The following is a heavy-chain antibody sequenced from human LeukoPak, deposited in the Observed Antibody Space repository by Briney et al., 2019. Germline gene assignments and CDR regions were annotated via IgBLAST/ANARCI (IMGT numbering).Heavy chain of an antibody. J-gene: IGHJ4*02. CDR1: GGSISSYY. CDR2: IYYTGST. D-gene: IGHD3-22*01. V-gene: IGHV4-59*08. CDR3: ARVANNGYYFFDY. Sequence: SQSLSLTCTVSGGSISSYYWSWIRRPPGKGLEWIGYIYYTGSTNYNPSLKNRVTISVDTSKNQFSLRLSSVTAADTAVYYCARVANNGYYFFDYWGQGTLVTVSS.